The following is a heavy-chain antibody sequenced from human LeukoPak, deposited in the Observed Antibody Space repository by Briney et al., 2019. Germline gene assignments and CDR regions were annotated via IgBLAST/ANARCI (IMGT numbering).Heavy chain of an antibody. V-gene: IGHV3-21*01. D-gene: IGHD5-24*01. CDR3: ARAMAVPANNDY. CDR1: GFTSSSYT. CDR2: ISSSSSDI. Sequence: GGSLRLSCTPSGFTSSSYTMNWVRQAPGKGLDWVSSISSSSSDIYYADSEKGRFTIFRDNAKNSVYLQMNSLRAEDTAVYYCARAMAVPANNDYWGQGTLVTVSS. J-gene: IGHJ4*02.